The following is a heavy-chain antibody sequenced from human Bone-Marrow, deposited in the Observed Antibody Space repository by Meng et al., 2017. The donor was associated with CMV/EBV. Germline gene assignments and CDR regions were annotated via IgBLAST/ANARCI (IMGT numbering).Heavy chain of an antibody. V-gene: IGHV2-5*01. CDR3: AHRLEYSSSSYYYYYGMDV. CDR2: IYWNDDK. CDR1: GFSLSTSGVG. D-gene: IGHD6-6*01. J-gene: IGHJ6*02. Sequence: SGPTLVKPTQTLTLTCTFSGFSLSTSGVGVGWIRQPQGKALEWLALIYWNDDKRYSPSLKSRLTITKDTSKNQVVLTMTNMDPVDTATYYCAHRLEYSSSSYYYYYGMDVWGQGTTVTVSS.